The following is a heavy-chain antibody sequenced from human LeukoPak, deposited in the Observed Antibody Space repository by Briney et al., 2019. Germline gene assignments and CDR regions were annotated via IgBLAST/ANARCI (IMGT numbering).Heavy chain of an antibody. CDR2: ISAGGGST. Sequence: SGGSLRLSCAASGFPFSSYAMSWVRQTPWKGLEWVSGISAGGGSTYYADSVKGRLTISRDNSKNTLYLQMDSLRAEDTAIYYCAKAYGSGNYHHYFDYWGQGTLVTVSS. D-gene: IGHD3-10*01. J-gene: IGHJ4*02. CDR1: GFPFSSYA. CDR3: AKAYGSGNYHHYFDY. V-gene: IGHV3-23*01.